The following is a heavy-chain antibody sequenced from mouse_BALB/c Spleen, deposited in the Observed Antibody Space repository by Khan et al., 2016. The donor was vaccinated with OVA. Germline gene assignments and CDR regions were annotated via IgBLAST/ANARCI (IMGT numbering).Heavy chain of an antibody. CDR3: TLRGYDGPFAY. V-gene: IGHV6-6*02. CDR2: IRLKSDNYAT. CDR1: GFTFSSYW. J-gene: IGHJ3*01. Sequence: EVKLEESGGGLVQPGGSMKLSCVASGFTFSSYWMSWVRQSPEKGLEWVAEIRLKSDNYATHYAESVKGKFTISRADSKSRLYLHRNILRYEDTGFYYCTLRGYDGPFAYWGQGTLVTVSA. D-gene: IGHD2-2*01.